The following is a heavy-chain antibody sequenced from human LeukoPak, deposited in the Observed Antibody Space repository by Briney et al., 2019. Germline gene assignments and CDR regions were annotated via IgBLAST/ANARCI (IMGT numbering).Heavy chain of an antibody. CDR3: ARDPIEYSSSRGLDAFDI. J-gene: IGHJ3*02. D-gene: IGHD6-6*01. Sequence: GGSLRLSCAASGFSFSSYGMNWVRQAPGKGLEWVSSISSSSSYIYYADSVKGRFTISRDNAKNSLYLQMNSLRAEDTAVYYCARDPIEYSSSRGLDAFDIWGQGTMVTVSS. V-gene: IGHV3-21*01. CDR2: ISSSSSYI. CDR1: GFSFSSYG.